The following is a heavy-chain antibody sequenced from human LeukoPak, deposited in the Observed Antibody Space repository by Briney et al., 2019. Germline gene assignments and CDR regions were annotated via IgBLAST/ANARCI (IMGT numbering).Heavy chain of an antibody. J-gene: IGHJ4*02. CDR1: EFTFSSYW. CDR2: INQDGSEK. V-gene: IGHV3-7*01. Sequence: GGSLILSCAAPEFTFSSYWMTWVPQAPGKGLEWVANINQDGSEKYYVDSVEGRFTISRDNAKNSLYLQMNSLRAEDTAVYYCVRAREAYYNVFPDYWGQGALVTVSS. CDR3: VRAREAYYNVFPDY. D-gene: IGHD3-10*01.